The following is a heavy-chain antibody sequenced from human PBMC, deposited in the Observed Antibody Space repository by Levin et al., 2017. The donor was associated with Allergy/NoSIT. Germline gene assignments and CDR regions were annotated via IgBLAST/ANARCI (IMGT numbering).Heavy chain of an antibody. D-gene: IGHD2-15*01. CDR3: TTYPAGDIAVVVDAVLNNAFDI. CDR1: GFTFSSAW. Sequence: GGSLRLSCAASGFTFSSAWMSWVRQAPGKGLEFVGLIKSKSDGGTADYAAPVKGRFTISRDDSKNTLYLQMNSPKTEDTAVYYCTTYPAGDIAVVVDAVLNNAFDIWGQGTMVTVSS. CDR2: IKSKSDGGTA. V-gene: IGHV3-15*01. J-gene: IGHJ3*02.